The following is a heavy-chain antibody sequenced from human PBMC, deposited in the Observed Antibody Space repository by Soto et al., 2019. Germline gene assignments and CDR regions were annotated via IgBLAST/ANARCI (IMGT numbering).Heavy chain of an antibody. CDR3: AIDKARYFDL. Sequence: QVQLVQSGAEVKKPGASVKVSCKASGYSFTSYDINWVRQATGQGLERMGWMNPNSGNTGYAQKFQGRVTMTRNTSISTAYLELTSLRSEDTAVYYCAIDKARYFDLWGRGTLVTVSS. V-gene: IGHV1-8*01. CDR1: GYSFTSYD. CDR2: MNPNSGNT. J-gene: IGHJ2*01.